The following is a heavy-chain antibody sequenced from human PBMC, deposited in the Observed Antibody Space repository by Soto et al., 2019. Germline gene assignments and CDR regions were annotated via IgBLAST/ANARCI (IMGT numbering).Heavy chain of an antibody. CDR3: AKCYDISGYYLFYFPH. D-gene: IGHD3-22*01. CDR1: GFTFSSYA. V-gene: IGHV3-23*01. J-gene: IGHJ1*01. Sequence: GGSLRLSCAASGFTFSSYAMSWVRQAPGKGLEWVSAISGSGGSTYYADSVKGRFTISRDNSKNTLYLQMNSLRAEDTAVYYCAKCYDISGYYLFYFPHWPQATLVTVS. CDR2: ISGSGGST.